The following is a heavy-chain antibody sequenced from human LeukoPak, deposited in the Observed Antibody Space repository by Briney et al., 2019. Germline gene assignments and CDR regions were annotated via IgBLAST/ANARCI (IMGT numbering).Heavy chain of an antibody. D-gene: IGHD6-19*01. CDR3: ARGIAVAGTLSINRFDP. J-gene: IGHJ5*02. CDR2: ISAYNGNT. Sequence: ASVKVSCKASGYTFTSYGISWVRQAPGQGLEWMGWISAYNGNTNCAQKLQGRVTMTTDTSTSTAYMELRSLRSDDTAVYYCARGIAVAGTLSINRFDPWGQGTLVTVSS. V-gene: IGHV1-18*01. CDR1: GYTFTSYG.